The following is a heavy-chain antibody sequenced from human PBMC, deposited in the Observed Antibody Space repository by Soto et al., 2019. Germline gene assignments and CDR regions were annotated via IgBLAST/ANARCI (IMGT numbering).Heavy chain of an antibody. D-gene: IGHD3-22*01. V-gene: IGHV3-30*18. J-gene: IGHJ4*02. CDR2: ISYDGSNK. CDR3: AKGTITMIVRIPVDY. Sequence: GGSLRLSCAASGFTFSSYGMHWVRQAPGKGLEWVAVISYDGSNKYYADSVKGRFTISRDNSKNTLYLQMNSLRAEDTAVYYCAKGTITMIVRIPVDYWGQGTLVTVSS. CDR1: GFTFSSYG.